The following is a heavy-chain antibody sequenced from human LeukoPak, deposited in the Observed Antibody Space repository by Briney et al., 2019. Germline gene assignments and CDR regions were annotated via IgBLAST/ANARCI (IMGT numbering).Heavy chain of an antibody. CDR3: ARLFHPSFSGNYPFDY. CDR1: GGSISGYY. CDR2: VSYSGST. V-gene: IGHV4-59*01. Sequence: SETLSLTCTVSGGSISGYYWSWIRQPPGKGLEWIAYVSYSGSTDYNPSLKGRVAVSVDTSKNQFSLNLNSVTAADTAVYYCARLFHPSFSGNYPFDYWGQGTLVTVSS. D-gene: IGHD1-26*01. J-gene: IGHJ4*02.